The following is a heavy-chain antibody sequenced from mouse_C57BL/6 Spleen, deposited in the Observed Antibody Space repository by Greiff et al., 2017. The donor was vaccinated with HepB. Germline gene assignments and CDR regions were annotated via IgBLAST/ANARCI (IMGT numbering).Heavy chain of an antibody. CDR3: ARHEGWLRRGYYFDY. CDR1: GYTFTEYT. V-gene: IGHV1-62-2*01. CDR2: FYPGSGSI. Sequence: LVESGAELVKPGASVKLSCKASGYTFTEYTIHWVKQRSGQGLEWIGWFYPGSGSIKYNEKFKDKATLTADKSSSTVYMELSRLTSEDSAVYFCARHEGWLRRGYYFDYWGQGTTLTVSS. D-gene: IGHD2-2*01. J-gene: IGHJ2*01.